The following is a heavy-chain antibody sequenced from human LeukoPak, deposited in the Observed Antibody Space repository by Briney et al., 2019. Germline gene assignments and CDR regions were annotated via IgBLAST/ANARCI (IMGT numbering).Heavy chain of an antibody. CDR1: GYIFSDYY. D-gene: IGHD2-15*01. V-gene: IGHV1-2*02. J-gene: IGHJ3*02. CDR3: AKVREVGTNIEVVVVDTSGAFDM. Sequence: ASVKVSCKPSGYIFSDYYIHWVRQAPGQGFEWMGWINPNSGGGTNYAQRFQGRVTLTRDTSISTSYMELSSLRSDDTAVYFCAKVREVGTNIEVVVVDTSGAFDMWGQGTMVTVSS. CDR2: INPNSGGGT.